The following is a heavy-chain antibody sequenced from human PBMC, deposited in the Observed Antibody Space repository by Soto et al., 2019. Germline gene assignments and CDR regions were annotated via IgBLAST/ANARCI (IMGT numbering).Heavy chain of an antibody. CDR2: LIPIFGTA. CDR3: AIDRMHVDRSGYSGRPLFDP. D-gene: IGHD3-22*01. CDR1: GGTFNNNG. J-gene: IGHJ5*02. Sequence: QVQLVQSGAEVKKPGSSVKVSCKASGGTFNNNGVTWVRQAPGQGLEWMGGLIPIFGTASYARTFQGRVRIFEDESTSTASMELTSLRSEDTAVYYCAIDRMHVDRSGYSGRPLFDPWGQGTLVTVSS. V-gene: IGHV1-69*01.